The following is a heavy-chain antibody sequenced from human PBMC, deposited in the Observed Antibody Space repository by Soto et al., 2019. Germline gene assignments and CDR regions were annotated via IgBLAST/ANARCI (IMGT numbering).Heavy chain of an antibody. J-gene: IGHJ4*02. CDR2: INAGGGST. CDR3: PFPTPTDY. Sequence: GGSLRLSCAASGFTFSSYTMTWVRQAPGKGLEWVSGINAGGGSTYYAGSVKGRFTISRDNSKNTLYLQLNSLRAEDTAVYYCPFPTPTDYWGQGTLVTVSS. V-gene: IGHV3-23*01. CDR1: GFTFSSYT.